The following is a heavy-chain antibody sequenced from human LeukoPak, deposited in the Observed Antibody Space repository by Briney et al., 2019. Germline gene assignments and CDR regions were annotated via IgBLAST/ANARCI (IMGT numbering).Heavy chain of an antibody. Sequence: GGSLRPSCAASGFTFSSYGMHWVRQAPGKGLEWVAFIKYDGSNKHNAESVKGRFTISRDNSKNTVYLQMDSLRAEDTAVYYCARDRADGYNYGDYFDNWGQGTLVTVSS. CDR1: GFTFSSYG. J-gene: IGHJ4*02. V-gene: IGHV3-30*02. CDR2: IKYDGSNK. D-gene: IGHD5-18*01. CDR3: ARDRADGYNYGDYFDN.